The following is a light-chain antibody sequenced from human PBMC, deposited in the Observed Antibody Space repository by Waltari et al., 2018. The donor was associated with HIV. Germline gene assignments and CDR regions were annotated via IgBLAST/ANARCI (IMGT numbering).Light chain of an antibody. CDR3: CSYAGSSTLV. CDR2: EVS. J-gene: IGLJ2*01. Sequence: QSALTQPASVSGSPGQSITISCTGTSSDVGSYNLVSWYQQHQGKAPKLMIYEVSKRPSGVSNRFPGSKSGNTASLTIAGRQAEDEADYYCCSYAGSSTLVFGGGTKLTVL. V-gene: IGLV2-23*02. CDR1: SSDVGSYNL.